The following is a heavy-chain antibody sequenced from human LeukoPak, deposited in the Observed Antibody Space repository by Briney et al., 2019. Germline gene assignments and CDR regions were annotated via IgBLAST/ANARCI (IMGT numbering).Heavy chain of an antibody. Sequence: PSETLSLTCTVSGYSISSGYYWGWIRQPPGKGLEWIGSIYHIGSTYDNPSLKSRLTISLDTSKNQFSLKLSSVTAADTAVYYCARGKPSYGSGTYYRPLEPNYMDVWGKGTTVTVSS. CDR3: ARGKPSYGSGTYYRPLEPNYMDV. D-gene: IGHD3-10*01. CDR1: GYSISSGYY. CDR2: IYHIGST. V-gene: IGHV4-38-2*02. J-gene: IGHJ6*03.